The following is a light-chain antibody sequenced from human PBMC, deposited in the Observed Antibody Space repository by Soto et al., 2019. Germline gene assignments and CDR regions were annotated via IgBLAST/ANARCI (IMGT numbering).Light chain of an antibody. J-gene: IGLJ3*02. Sequence: QSVLTQPPSASGTPGQRVTISCSGRSSNIGSNTVNWYQQLPGTAPKLLIYSNNQRPSGVPDRFSGSKSVTSACLAISGLQSVDEADYYCAAWDDSLNGWVFGGGTKMTVL. CDR2: SNN. V-gene: IGLV1-44*01. CDR1: SSNIGSNT. CDR3: AAWDDSLNGWV.